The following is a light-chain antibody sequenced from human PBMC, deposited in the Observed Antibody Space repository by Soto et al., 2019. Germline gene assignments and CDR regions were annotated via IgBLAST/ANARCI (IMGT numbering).Light chain of an antibody. J-gene: IGLJ2*01. Sequence: QSALTQPPSASGSPGQSVTISCTGTKNDIGVYDFVSWYQHHPGKAPRLIIYEVVQRPSGVPDRFSGSKSGNTASLTVSGLQAADEADYYCCSYAGSYPYVVFGGGTKLTVL. CDR3: CSYAGSYPYVV. V-gene: IGLV2-8*01. CDR1: KNDIGVYDF. CDR2: EVV.